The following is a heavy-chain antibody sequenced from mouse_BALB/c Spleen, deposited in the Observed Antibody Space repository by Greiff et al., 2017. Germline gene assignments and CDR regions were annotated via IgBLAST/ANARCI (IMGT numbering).Heavy chain of an antibody. CDR3: TRWLAY. CDR2: INPSNGGT. CDR1: GYTFTSYY. J-gene: IGHJ3*01. Sequence: QVQLKESGAELVKPGASVKLSCKASGYTFTSYYMYWVKQRPGQGLEWIGEINPSNGGTNFNEKFKSKATLTVDKSSSTAYMQLSSLTSEDSAVYYCTRWLAYWGQGTLVTVSA. V-gene: IGHV1S81*02.